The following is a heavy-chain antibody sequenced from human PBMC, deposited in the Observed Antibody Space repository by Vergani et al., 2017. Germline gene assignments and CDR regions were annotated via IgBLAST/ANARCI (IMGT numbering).Heavy chain of an antibody. Sequence: QVRLQESGPGLVKPSETLSLTCSVSGGSMSGYYWSWIRQPPGKDLEWIGYMYHSCSTNYNPSLETRVTISGETSKNQFSLKLNSVTAADTAVYYCWRVADFYGLGSRLLDLWGQGILVTVSS. CDR2: MYHSCST. CDR3: WRVADFYGLGSRLLDL. CDR1: GGSMSGYY. V-gene: IGHV4-59*01. J-gene: IGHJ5*02. D-gene: IGHD3-10*01.